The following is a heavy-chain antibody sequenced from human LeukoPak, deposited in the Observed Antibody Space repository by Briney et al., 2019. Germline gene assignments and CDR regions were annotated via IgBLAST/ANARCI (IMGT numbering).Heavy chain of an antibody. Sequence: PGGSLRLSCAASGFTFSSYSMNWVRQAPGKGLEWVSYISSSSSTIYYADSVKGRFTISRDNAKNSLYLQMNSLRAEDTAVYYCARGLKYQLSGDGFDIWGQGTMVTVSS. J-gene: IGHJ3*02. V-gene: IGHV3-48*01. CDR2: ISSSSSTI. CDR3: ARGLKYQLSGDGFDI. CDR1: GFTFSSYS. D-gene: IGHD1-1*01.